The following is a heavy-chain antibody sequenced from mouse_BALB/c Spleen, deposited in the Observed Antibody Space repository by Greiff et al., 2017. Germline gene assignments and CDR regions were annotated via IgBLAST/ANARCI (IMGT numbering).Heavy chain of an antibody. J-gene: IGHJ3*01. CDR1: GFTFSSYA. D-gene: IGHD1-2*01. Sequence: DVKLVESGGGLVKPGGSLKLSCAASGFTFSSYAMSWVRQTPEKRLEWVATISSGGSYTYYPDSVKGRFTISRDNAKNTLYLQMSSLRSEDTAMYYCARHTTAGSWFAYWGQGTLVTVSA. CDR2: ISSGGSYT. V-gene: IGHV5-9-3*01. CDR3: ARHTTAGSWFAY.